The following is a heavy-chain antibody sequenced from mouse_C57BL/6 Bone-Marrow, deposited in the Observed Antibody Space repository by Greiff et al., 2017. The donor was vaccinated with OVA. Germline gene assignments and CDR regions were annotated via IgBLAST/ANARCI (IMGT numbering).Heavy chain of an antibody. Sequence: QVQLKQPGAELVRPGSSVKLSCKASGYTFTSYWMDWVKQRPGQGLEWIGNIYPSDSETHYNQKFKDKATLTVDKSSSTAYMQLSSLTSEDSAVYYCASYGNYPAWFAYWGQGTLVTVSA. D-gene: IGHD2-1*01. CDR3: ASYGNYPAWFAY. CDR1: GYTFTSYW. V-gene: IGHV1-61*01. CDR2: IYPSDSET. J-gene: IGHJ3*01.